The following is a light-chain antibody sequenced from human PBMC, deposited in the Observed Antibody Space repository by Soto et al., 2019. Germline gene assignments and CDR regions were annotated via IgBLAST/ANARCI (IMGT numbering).Light chain of an antibody. V-gene: IGLV2-18*02. J-gene: IGLJ1*01. CDR1: SSDVGSYNR. CDR2: DVS. CDR3: SSYTSSSPYV. Sequence: QSALTQPPSVSGSPGQSVTISCTGTSSDVGSYNRVSWYQQSPGTAPKLMIYDVSNRPSGVSNRFSGSKSGNTASLTISGLQAEDEADYYCSSYTSSSPYVFGTGTKVTVL.